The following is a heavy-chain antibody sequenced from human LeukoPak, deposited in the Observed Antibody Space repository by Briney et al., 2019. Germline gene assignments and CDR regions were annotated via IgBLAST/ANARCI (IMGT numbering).Heavy chain of an antibody. J-gene: IGHJ4*02. CDR1: GFTSSSYE. CDR2: ISSSGTIL. CDR3: ASPSTGYSSSWRPLGY. Sequence: GGSLRLSCAVSGFTSSSYEMNWVRQAPGKGLEWVSYISSSGTILYYADSVKGRFTISRDHAKNSLYLQMNSLRAEDTAVYYCASPSTGYSSSWRPLGYWGQGTLVTVSS. V-gene: IGHV3-48*03. D-gene: IGHD6-13*01.